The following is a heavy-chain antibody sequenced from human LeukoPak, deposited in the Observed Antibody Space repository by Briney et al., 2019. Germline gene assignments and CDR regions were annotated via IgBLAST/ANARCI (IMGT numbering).Heavy chain of an antibody. CDR1: GYTFTSYD. J-gene: IGHJ6*02. V-gene: IGHV1-8*01. Sequence: ASVKVSCKASGYTFTSYDINWVRQATGQGLEWMGWMNPNSGNTGYAQKFQGRVTMTRNTSISTAYMELSSLRSEDTAVYYCALPWRWLQFNPYYYGMDVWGQGTTVTVSS. CDR2: MNPNSGNT. CDR3: ALPWRWLQFNPYYYGMDV. D-gene: IGHD5-24*01.